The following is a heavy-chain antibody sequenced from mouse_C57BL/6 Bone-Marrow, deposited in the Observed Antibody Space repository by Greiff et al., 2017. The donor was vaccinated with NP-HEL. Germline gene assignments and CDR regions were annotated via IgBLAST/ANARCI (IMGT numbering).Heavy chain of an antibody. CDR3: ARNGLRPAWFAY. Sequence: QVQLQQSGAELVKPGASVKLSCKASGYTFTSYWMHWVKQRPGQGLEWIGMIHPNSGSTNYNEKVKSKATLTVDKSSSTAYMQLSSLTSEDSAVDNCARNGLRPAWFAYWGQGTLVTVSA. V-gene: IGHV1-64*01. CDR2: IHPNSGST. CDR1: GYTFTSYW. D-gene: IGHD1-2*01. J-gene: IGHJ3*01.